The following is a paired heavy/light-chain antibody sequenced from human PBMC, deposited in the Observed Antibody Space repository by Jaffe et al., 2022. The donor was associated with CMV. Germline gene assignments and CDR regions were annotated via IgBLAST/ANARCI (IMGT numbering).Heavy chain of an antibody. CDR3: ARGGTYGDDHYFDY. Sequence: ELQLVESGGALIQPGGSLRLSCAASGFTVSNNYMTWVRQAPGKGLEWVSGIYPGLSTFYAVSVKGRFTVSRDNSKNTLYLQMNSLRAEDTAVYHCARGGTYGDDHYFDYWGQGTLVTVSS. CDR1: GFTVSNNY. CDR2: IYPGLST. V-gene: IGHV3-53*01. D-gene: IGHD4-17*01. J-gene: IGHJ4*02.
Light chain of an antibody. Sequence: VLTQPPSVSVAPGKTARMTCGGNNIGSKSVHWYQQKPGQAPVLVIYYDSGRPSGIPERFSGSNSGRTATLTISRVEAGDEADYYCQVWDNDSEVFGGGTKLTVL. CDR1: NIGSKS. CDR2: YDS. CDR3: QVWDNDSEV. J-gene: IGLJ3*02. V-gene: IGLV3-21*04.